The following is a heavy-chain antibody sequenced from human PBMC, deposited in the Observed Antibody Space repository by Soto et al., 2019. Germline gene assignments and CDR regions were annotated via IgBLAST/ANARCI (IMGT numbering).Heavy chain of an antibody. CDR2: IYYSGTT. V-gene: IGHV4-59*01. J-gene: IGHJ4*02. Sequence: QVQLQESGPGLVKPAETLSLSCTVSGGSINNYYWSWIRQPPGKGLEWIGYIYYSGTTSYNPSLNSRVTMSVGRSKNQFSLKVNSVTAADTAVYYCARESYYGSGATVVAYWGQGTLVTVSS. CDR1: GGSINNYY. D-gene: IGHD3-10*01. CDR3: ARESYYGSGATVVAY.